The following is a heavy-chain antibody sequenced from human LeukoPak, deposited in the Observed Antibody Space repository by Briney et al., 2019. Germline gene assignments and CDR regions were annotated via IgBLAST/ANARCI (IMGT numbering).Heavy chain of an antibody. CDR3: VTRKRIQTDWYFDL. V-gene: IGHV3-30*02. CDR1: GFTFSSYG. Sequence: PGGSLRHSCAASGFTFSSYGMHWVRQAPGKGLEWVAFIRYDGSNKYYADSVKGRFTISRDNFKNTLYLQMNSLRAEDTAVYYCVTRKRIQTDWYFDLWGRGTLVTVSS. D-gene: IGHD2/OR15-2a*01. CDR2: IRYDGSNK. J-gene: IGHJ2*01.